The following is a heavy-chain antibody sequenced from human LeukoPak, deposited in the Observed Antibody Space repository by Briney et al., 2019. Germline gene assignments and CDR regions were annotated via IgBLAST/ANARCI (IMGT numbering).Heavy chain of an antibody. D-gene: IGHD6-6*01. CDR2: INPSGGST. CDR1: GYTFTSYY. J-gene: IGHJ4*02. CDR3: ARAEQLAGFDY. V-gene: IGHV1-46*01. Sequence: ASVKVSCKASGYTFTSYYMHWVRQAPGQGLEWMGIINPSGGSTSYAQKLQGRVTMTRDTSTSIVYMELSSLRSEDTVVYYCARAEQLAGFDYWGQGTLVTVSS.